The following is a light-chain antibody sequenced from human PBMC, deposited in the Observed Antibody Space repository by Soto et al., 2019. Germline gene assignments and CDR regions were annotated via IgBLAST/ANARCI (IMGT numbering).Light chain of an antibody. CDR1: QSISSY. J-gene: IGKJ2*01. Sequence: DIPMTQSPSSLSASVGDRVTITCRASQSISSYLNWYQQKPGKAPKFLIYVASTLPSGVPSRFSGSGSGTDFTLTINSLQPKDFATYYCQQSYRSPYTFGQGTKLEIK. CDR2: VAS. V-gene: IGKV1-39*01. CDR3: QQSYRSPYT.